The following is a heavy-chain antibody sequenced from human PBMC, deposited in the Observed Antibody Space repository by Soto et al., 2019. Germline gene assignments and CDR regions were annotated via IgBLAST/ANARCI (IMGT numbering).Heavy chain of an antibody. J-gene: IGHJ4*02. CDR3: ASPHHSGTYYGTGY. D-gene: IGHD1-26*01. V-gene: IGHV5-51*01. CDR2: VYPGDSET. Sequence: GESLKITCKGSGYSFTRFWIGWVRQIPGKGLEWMGIVYPGDSETSYSPSFQGQVTISADKSISTAYLQWSSLKASDTAMYYSASPHHSGTYYGTGYWGQGTLVTVSS. CDR1: GYSFTRFW.